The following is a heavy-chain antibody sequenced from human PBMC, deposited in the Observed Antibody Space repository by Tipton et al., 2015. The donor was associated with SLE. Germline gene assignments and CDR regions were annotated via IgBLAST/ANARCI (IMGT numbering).Heavy chain of an antibody. Sequence: TLSLTCTVSGGSISGYYWNWIRQPPGKGLEWIGHIFYTGSTNYNPSLKSRVTMTVDTSKNQFSLKLNSVTAADTALYYCARQWPGDVSAFDFWGQGTMVTVSS. CDR1: GGSISGYY. V-gene: IGHV4-59*08. D-gene: IGHD4-17*01. CDR2: IFYTGST. J-gene: IGHJ3*01. CDR3: ARQWPGDVSAFDF.